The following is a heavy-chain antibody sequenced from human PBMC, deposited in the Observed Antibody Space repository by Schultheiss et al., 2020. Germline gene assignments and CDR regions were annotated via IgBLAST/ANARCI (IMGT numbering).Heavy chain of an antibody. Sequence: SETLSLTCAVYGGSISSFNWWSWVRQPPGQALEWIGSIYHRGSTYYNPSLKSRVTISLDTSKNQFSLKLSSVTAADTAVYYCARARVPASDAFDIWGQGTMVTVSS. CDR1: GGSISSFNW. J-gene: IGHJ3*02. D-gene: IGHD1-14*01. CDR2: IYHRGST. CDR3: ARARVPASDAFDI. V-gene: IGHV4-4*02.